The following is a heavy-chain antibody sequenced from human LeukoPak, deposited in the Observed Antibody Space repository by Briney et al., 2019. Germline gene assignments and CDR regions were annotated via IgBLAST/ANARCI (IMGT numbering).Heavy chain of an antibody. CDR2: IHPGDSDT. J-gene: IGHJ4*02. D-gene: IGHD3-22*01. V-gene: IGHV5-51*01. CDR3: ARLSYDSSSSVDYFDY. Sequence: GESLKISCKGSGYSFTSYWIGWVRQMPGKGLEWMGIIHPGDSDTRYSPSFQGQVTISADKSISTAYLQWSSLKASDTAMYYCARLSYDSSSSVDYFDYWGQGTLVTVSS. CDR1: GYSFTSYW.